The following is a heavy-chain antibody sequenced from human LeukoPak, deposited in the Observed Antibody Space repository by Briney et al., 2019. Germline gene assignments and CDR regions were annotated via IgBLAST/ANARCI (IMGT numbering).Heavy chain of an antibody. CDR1: GGSISSGGYY. V-gene: IGHV4-30-2*01. CDR3: ARGRLWFGEFTFDY. Sequence: SETLSLTCTVSGGSISSGGYYWSWIRQPPGKGLEWIGYIYHSGSTYYNPSLKSRVTISVDRSKNQFSLKLSSVTAADTAVYYCARGRLWFGEFTFDYWGQGTLVTVSS. CDR2: IYHSGST. J-gene: IGHJ4*02. D-gene: IGHD3-10*01.